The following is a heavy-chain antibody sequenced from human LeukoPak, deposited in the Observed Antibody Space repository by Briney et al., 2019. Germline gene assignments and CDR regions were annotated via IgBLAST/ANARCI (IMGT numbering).Heavy chain of an antibody. Sequence: SQTLSLTCTVSGGSISSGGYYWSWIRQHPGKGLEWIGYIYYSGSTYYNPSLKSRVTISVDTSKNQFSLKLSSVTAADTAVYYCARDMGFDCSGGSCYSDYYYGMDVWGQGTTVTVSS. CDR2: IYYSGST. V-gene: IGHV4-31*03. CDR3: ARDMGFDCSGGSCYSDYYYGMDV. J-gene: IGHJ6*02. CDR1: GGSISSGGYY. D-gene: IGHD2-15*01.